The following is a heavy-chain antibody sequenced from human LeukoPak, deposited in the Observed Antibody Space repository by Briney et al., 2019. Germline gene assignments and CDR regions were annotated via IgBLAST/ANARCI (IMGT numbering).Heavy chain of an antibody. J-gene: IGHJ6*02. CDR3: ARGRQWPTRGFYYSYGMDV. CDR1: GGSFSGYY. D-gene: IGHD6-19*01. CDR2: INHSGST. Sequence: PSETLSLTCAVYGGSFSGYYWSWIRQPPGKGLEWIGEINHSGSTNYNPSLKSRVTISVDTSKNQFALKLSSVTAADTAVYYCARGRQWPTRGFYYSYGMDVWGQGTTVTVSS. V-gene: IGHV4-34*01.